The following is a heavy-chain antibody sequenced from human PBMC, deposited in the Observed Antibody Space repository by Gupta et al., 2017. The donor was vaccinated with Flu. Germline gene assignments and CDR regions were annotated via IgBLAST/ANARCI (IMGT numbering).Heavy chain of an antibody. CDR1: ASFSGYY. J-gene: IGHJ2*01. Sequence: ASFSGYYWTWIRQPPGKGLEWIGEIDHSGSTNYNPSLESRVTISVDTSKNQFSLKLNSVTAADTAVYYCARASGSYSSGGWYFDRWGRGTLVTVSS. CDR2: IDHSGST. D-gene: IGHD1-26*01. V-gene: IGHV4-34*01. CDR3: ARASGSYSSGGWYFDR.